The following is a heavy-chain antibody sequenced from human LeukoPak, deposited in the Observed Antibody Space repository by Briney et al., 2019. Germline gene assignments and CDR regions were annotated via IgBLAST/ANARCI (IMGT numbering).Heavy chain of an antibody. J-gene: IGHJ2*01. V-gene: IGHV3-74*01. CDR3: ARPNYGWYFDL. CDR1: GFTFNTYW. CDR2: INSDGSST. D-gene: IGHD3-16*01. Sequence: GGSLRLSCAASGFTFNTYWIHWVRQAPGKGLVWVSRINSDGSSTTYADSVKGRFTISRDNAKNTLYLQMNSLRAEDTAVYYCARPNYGWYFDLWGRSTLVTVSS.